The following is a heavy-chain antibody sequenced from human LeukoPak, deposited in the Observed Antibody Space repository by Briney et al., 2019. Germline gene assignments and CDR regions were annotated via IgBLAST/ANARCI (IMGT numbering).Heavy chain of an antibody. CDR2: IYSSGSN. CDR3: AREPASGREPTSGRPLDY. CDR1: CSSISGYF. V-gene: IGHV4-4*07. Sequence: SETLSLTCTVCCSSISGYFWSWIRQPAGKGLECIGRIYSSGSNNYNPSLKSRVTMSLDTSKNHLSLNLSSVTAADTAVYYCAREPASGREPTSGRPLDYWGQGTLVTVSS. D-gene: IGHD5-12*01. J-gene: IGHJ4*02.